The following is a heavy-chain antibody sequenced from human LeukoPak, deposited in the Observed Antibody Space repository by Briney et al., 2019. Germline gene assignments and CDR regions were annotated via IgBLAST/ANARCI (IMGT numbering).Heavy chain of an antibody. Sequence: ASVKVSCKASGYTFTSYGISWVRQAPGQGLEWMGWINPNSGGTNYAQKFQGWVTMTRDTSISTAYMELSRLRSDDTAVYYCARAQSHCSGGSCYWFDPWGQGTLVTVSS. CDR1: GYTFTSYG. J-gene: IGHJ5*02. D-gene: IGHD2-15*01. V-gene: IGHV1-2*04. CDR3: ARAQSHCSGGSCYWFDP. CDR2: INPNSGGT.